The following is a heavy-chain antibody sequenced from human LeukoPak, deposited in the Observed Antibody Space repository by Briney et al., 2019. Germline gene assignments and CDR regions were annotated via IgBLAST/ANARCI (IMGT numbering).Heavy chain of an antibody. J-gene: IGHJ3*02. CDR3: ASERFSSSGSTDAFDI. D-gene: IGHD6-13*01. V-gene: IGHV3-7*03. Sequence: PGGSLRLSCAASGFTFSNYAMRWVRQAPGKGLEWVANIKQDGSEKYYADSVKGRFIISRDNSKNTLYLQMNSLRAEDTAVYYCASERFSSSGSTDAFDIWGQGTMVTVSS. CDR2: IKQDGSEK. CDR1: GFTFSNYA.